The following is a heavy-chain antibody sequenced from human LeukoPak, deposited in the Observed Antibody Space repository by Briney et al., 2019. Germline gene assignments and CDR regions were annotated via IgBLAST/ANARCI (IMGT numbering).Heavy chain of an antibody. CDR3: ATTAYYYDSSGYLNWFDP. CDR2: INHSGST. J-gene: IGHJ5*02. Sequence: SETLSLTCTASGDSITNSNYYWSWIRQPPGKGLEWIGEINHSGSTNYNPSLKSRVTISVDTSKNQFSLKLSSVTAADTAVYYCATTAYYYDSSGYLNWFDPWGQGTLVTVSS. CDR1: GDSITNSNYY. D-gene: IGHD3-22*01. V-gene: IGHV4-39*07.